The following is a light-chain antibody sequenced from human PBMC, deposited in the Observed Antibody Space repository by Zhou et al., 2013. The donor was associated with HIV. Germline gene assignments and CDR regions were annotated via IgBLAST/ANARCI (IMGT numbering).Light chain of an antibody. Sequence: QSALTQPPSASGSPGQSVTISCTGTSSDVGGYNRVAWYLQLPGKAPKLMIYEVNKRPSGVPDRFSGSKSGNTASLTVSGLQAEDEGDYYCSSYAGSSVWVFGGGTKVTVL. CDR1: SSDVGGYNR. CDR3: SSYAGSSVWV. CDR2: EVN. V-gene: IGLV2-8*01. J-gene: IGLJ3*02.